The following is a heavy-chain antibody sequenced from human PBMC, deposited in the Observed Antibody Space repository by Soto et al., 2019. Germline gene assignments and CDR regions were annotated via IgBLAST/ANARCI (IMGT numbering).Heavy chain of an antibody. CDR2: IRSKANSYAT. CDR1: GFTFSGSA. Sequence: PGGSLRLSCAASGFTFSGSAMHWVRQASGKGLEWVGRIRSKANSYATAYAASVKGRFTISRDDSKNTAYLQMNSLKTEDTAVYYCTRKMSGTGGVYYYYGMDVWGQGTTVTVSS. CDR3: TRKMSGTGGVYYYYGMDV. D-gene: IGHD1-1*01. J-gene: IGHJ6*02. V-gene: IGHV3-73*01.